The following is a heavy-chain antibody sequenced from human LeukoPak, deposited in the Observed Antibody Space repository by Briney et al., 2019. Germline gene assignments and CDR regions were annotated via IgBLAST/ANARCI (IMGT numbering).Heavy chain of an antibody. J-gene: IGHJ4*02. Sequence: ASVKVSCKASGYTFTGYYMHWVRQAPGQGLEWMGIINPSGGSTSYAQKFQGRVTMTRDTSTSTVYMELSSLRSEDTAVYYCARDPRQWLKVGNYFDYWGQGTLVTVSS. CDR3: ARDPRQWLKVGNYFDY. CDR1: GYTFTGYY. D-gene: IGHD6-19*01. CDR2: INPSGGST. V-gene: IGHV1-46*01.